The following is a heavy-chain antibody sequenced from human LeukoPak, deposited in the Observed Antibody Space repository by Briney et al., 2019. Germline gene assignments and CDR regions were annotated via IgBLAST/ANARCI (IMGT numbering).Heavy chain of an antibody. J-gene: IGHJ4*02. D-gene: IGHD3-3*01. V-gene: IGHV4-59*01. Sequence: PSETLSLTGTVSGGSISSYYWSWIRQPPGKGLEWIGCIYSSGSTNYNPSLKSRVAISVVTSKNQFSLKLSSVTAADAAVYYCARGGGYDFWSGYYILDSWGQGTLVTVSS. CDR3: ARGGGYDFWSGYYILDS. CDR1: GGSISSYY. CDR2: IYSSGST.